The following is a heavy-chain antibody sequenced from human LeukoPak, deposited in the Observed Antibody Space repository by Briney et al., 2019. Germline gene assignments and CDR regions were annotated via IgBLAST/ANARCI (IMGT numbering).Heavy chain of an antibody. V-gene: IGHV4-59*12. Sequence: SETLSLTCTVSGVSISSYYWSWIRQPPGKGLEWIGYIYYSGSTNYNPSLKSRVTISVDTSKNQFSLKLSSVTAADTAVYYCARAPTVTAHDAFDIWGQGTMVTVSS. CDR1: GVSISSYY. CDR3: ARAPTVTAHDAFDI. CDR2: IYYSGST. J-gene: IGHJ3*02. D-gene: IGHD4-17*01.